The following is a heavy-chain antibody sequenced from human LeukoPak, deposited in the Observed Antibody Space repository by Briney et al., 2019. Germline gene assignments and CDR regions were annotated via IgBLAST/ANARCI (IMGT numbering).Heavy chain of an antibody. Sequence: VGSVKVSCKASGYTFTGYYMHWVRQAPGQGLEWMGWINPNSGGTNYAQKFYARVTMTRDTSISTAYMELSRLRSDDTAVFYCARSPDILTGENFDYWGQGTLVTVSS. CDR2: INPNSGGT. D-gene: IGHD3-9*01. CDR1: GYTFTGYY. CDR3: ARSPDILTGENFDY. J-gene: IGHJ4*02. V-gene: IGHV1-2*02.